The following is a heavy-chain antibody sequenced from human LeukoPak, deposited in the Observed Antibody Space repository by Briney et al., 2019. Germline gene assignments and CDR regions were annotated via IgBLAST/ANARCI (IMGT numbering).Heavy chain of an antibody. D-gene: IGHD2-2*01. V-gene: IGHV3-48*01. J-gene: IGHJ4*02. CDR1: GFIFSSYT. CDR2: ISTTSSVV. CDR3: ARDHEGHCSSASCYGFDF. Sequence: GGSLRLSCAASGFIFSSYTMNWVRQAPGKGLEWLSFISTTSSVVYYADSVRGRSTISRDNAKNSLYLQMNSLRAEDTAVYYCARDHEGHCSSASCYGFDFWGQGTLVTVSS.